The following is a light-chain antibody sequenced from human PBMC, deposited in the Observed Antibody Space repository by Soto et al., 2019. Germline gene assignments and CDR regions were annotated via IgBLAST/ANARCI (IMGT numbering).Light chain of an antibody. CDR3: LLSYSGARVV. CDR1: TGAVTSGHY. V-gene: IGLV7-46*01. J-gene: IGLJ2*01. CDR2: DTS. Sequence: QTVVTQELSLTVSPGGTVTLTSGSSTGAVTSGHYPYWFQQKPGQAPRTLIYDTSNKHSWTPARFSGSLLGGKAALTLSGAQPEHEAEYYCLLSYSGARVVFGGGTKLTVL.